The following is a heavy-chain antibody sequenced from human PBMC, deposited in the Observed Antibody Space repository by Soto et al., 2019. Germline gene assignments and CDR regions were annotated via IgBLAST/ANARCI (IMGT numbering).Heavy chain of an antibody. D-gene: IGHD2-2*01. V-gene: IGHV1-2*04. Sequence: QVQLVQSGAEVKKPGASVKVSCKASGYTFTGYYMHWVRQAPGQGLEWMGWINPNSGGTNYAQKFQGWVTMTRDTSISTAYMELSRLRSDDTAVYYCARDRPTYCSSTSCYWGFYYYYGMDVWGQGTTVTVSS. CDR1: GYTFTGYY. CDR3: ARDRPTYCSSTSCYWGFYYYYGMDV. J-gene: IGHJ6*02. CDR2: INPNSGGT.